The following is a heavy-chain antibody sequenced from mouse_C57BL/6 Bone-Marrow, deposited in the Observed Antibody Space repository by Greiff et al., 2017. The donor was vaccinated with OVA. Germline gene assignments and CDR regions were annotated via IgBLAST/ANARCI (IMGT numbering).Heavy chain of an antibody. CDR3: ARSRDLITTVVALDY. CDR2: IHPNSGST. Sequence: QVQLKQPGAELVKPGASVKLSCKASGYTFTSYWMHWVKQRPGQGLEWIGMIHPNSGSTNYNEKFKSKATLTVDKSSSTAYMQLSSLTSEDSAVYYCARSRDLITTVVALDYWGQGTTLTVSS. D-gene: IGHD1-1*01. V-gene: IGHV1-64*01. CDR1: GYTFTSYW. J-gene: IGHJ2*01.